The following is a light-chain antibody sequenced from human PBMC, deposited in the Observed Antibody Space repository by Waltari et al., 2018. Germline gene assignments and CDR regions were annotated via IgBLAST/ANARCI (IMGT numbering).Light chain of an antibody. V-gene: IGLV2-18*02. Sequence: QSALTQPPSVSGSPGQSVTIPCTGASSDVGSYNRVPWYQPPPGTAPNLLLYEVHNRPSGVPDRFSGSKSGNTASLTISGLQAEDEGDYYCNSFTSGNTWVFGGGTKLTVL. CDR1: SSDVGSYNR. J-gene: IGLJ3*02. CDR3: NSFTSGNTWV. CDR2: EVH.